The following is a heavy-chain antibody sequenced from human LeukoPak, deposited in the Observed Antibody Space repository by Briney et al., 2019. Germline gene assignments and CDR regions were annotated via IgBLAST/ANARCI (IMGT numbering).Heavy chain of an antibody. Sequence: SSVKLSCKASGGTFSSYAISWVRQAPGQGLEWMGGIIAIFGTANYAQKFQGRVTVTPDKSTSTAYMELSSLRSEDTAVYYCARVGTMVRGVIILGPYYFDYWGQGTLVTVSS. CDR3: ARVGTMVRGVIILGPYYFDY. CDR1: GGTFSSYA. CDR2: IIAIFGTA. J-gene: IGHJ4*02. V-gene: IGHV1-69*06. D-gene: IGHD3-10*01.